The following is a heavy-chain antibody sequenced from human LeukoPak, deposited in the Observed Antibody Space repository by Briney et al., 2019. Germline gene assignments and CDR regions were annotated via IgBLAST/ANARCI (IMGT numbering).Heavy chain of an antibody. Sequence: GASVKVSCKASVYTFTSYDINLVRQATGQGREWMGWMNPNSGNTGYTHKFQRRVTMTRNTPLSTAYMELSSLRSEDTAMYYCATHSGDFWSGYSSYYYYYMDVWGKGTTVTVSS. J-gene: IGHJ6*03. CDR2: MNPNSGNT. CDR3: ATHSGDFWSGYSSYYYYYMDV. V-gene: IGHV1-8*01. CDR1: VYTFTSYD. D-gene: IGHD3-3*01.